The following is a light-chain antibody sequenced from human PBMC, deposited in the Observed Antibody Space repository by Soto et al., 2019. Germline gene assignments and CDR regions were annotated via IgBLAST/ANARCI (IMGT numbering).Light chain of an antibody. J-gene: IGKJ1*01. CDR3: QQYNGT. CDR2: DAS. Sequence: DIHMTQSPSTLSASLGDRVTITCRASQTVNTFFAWYRQKPGKAPKVLIFDASNRKTGVPSRFSGSGSGTEITLTISRLQPDDFATYHRQQYNGTFGQGTKVDIK. CDR1: QTVNTF. V-gene: IGKV1-5*01.